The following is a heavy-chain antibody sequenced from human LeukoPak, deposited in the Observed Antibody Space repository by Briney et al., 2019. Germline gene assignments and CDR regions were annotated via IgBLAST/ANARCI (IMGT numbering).Heavy chain of an antibody. CDR3: ATYSSSWYYFDY. D-gene: IGHD6-13*01. J-gene: IGHJ4*02. Sequence: ASVKVSCKVSGYTLTELSMHWVRQAPGKGFEWMGGFDPEDGETIYAQKFQGRVTMTEDTSTDTAYMELSSLRSEDTAVYYCATYSSSWYYFDYWGQGTLVTVSS. CDR2: FDPEDGET. CDR1: GYTLTELS. V-gene: IGHV1-24*01.